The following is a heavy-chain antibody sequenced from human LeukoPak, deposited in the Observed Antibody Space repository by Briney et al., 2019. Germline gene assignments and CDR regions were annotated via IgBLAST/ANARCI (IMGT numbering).Heavy chain of an antibody. Sequence: SETLSLTCTVSGGSISSYYWSWLRQPAGKGLEWIGRIYTSGSTNYNPSLKSRVTMSVDTSKNQFSLKLSSVTAADTAVYYCARFRVDTAMGYYYFDYGGQGTLVTVSA. J-gene: IGHJ4*02. CDR2: IYTSGST. V-gene: IGHV4-4*07. D-gene: IGHD5-18*01. CDR1: GGSISSYY. CDR3: ARFRVDTAMGYYYFDY.